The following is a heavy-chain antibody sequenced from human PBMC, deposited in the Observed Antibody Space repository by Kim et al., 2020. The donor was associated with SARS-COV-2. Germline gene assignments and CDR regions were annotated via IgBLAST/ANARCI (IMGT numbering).Heavy chain of an antibody. CDR3: ARGMVATLGYGMDV. J-gene: IGHJ6*02. Sequence: RPSFQGHVTISAEKSISTAYLQWSSLKASDTAMYYCARGMVATLGYGMDVWGQGTTVTVSS. D-gene: IGHD5-12*01. V-gene: IGHV5-10-1*01.